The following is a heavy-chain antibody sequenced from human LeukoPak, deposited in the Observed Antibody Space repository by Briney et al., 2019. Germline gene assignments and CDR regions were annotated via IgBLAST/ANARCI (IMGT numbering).Heavy chain of an antibody. J-gene: IGHJ4*02. Sequence: ASVKVSCKASGYTFTSYDINWVRQAPGQGLEWMGGIIPIFGTANYAQKFQGRVTITTDESTSTAYMELSSLRSEDTAVYYCARDKLSYYDSSGYFDYWGQGTLVTVSS. CDR2: IIPIFGTA. V-gene: IGHV1-69*05. CDR1: GYTFTSYD. CDR3: ARDKLSYYDSSGYFDY. D-gene: IGHD3-22*01.